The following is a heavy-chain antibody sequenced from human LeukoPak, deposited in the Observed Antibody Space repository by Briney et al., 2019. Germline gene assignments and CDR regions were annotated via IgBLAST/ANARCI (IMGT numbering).Heavy chain of an antibody. V-gene: IGHV3-30*18. Sequence: GGSLRLSCAVSGFTFSSGGMRWVRKAPGKGLEWVGVISYDGSNKYYADSVKGRFTISRDNSKNTLYLQMNSLRAEDTAVYYCAKPPNQPKYCSGGSCYYYYYGMDVWGQGTTVTVSS. D-gene: IGHD2-15*01. J-gene: IGHJ6*02. CDR2: ISYDGSNK. CDR3: AKPPNQPKYCSGGSCYYYYYGMDV. CDR1: GFTFSSGG.